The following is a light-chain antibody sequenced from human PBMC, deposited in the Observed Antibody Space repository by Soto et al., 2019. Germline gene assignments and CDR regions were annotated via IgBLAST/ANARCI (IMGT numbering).Light chain of an antibody. CDR1: QSVSSSY. CDR2: GAS. J-gene: IGKJ1*01. Sequence: EIVLTQSPGTLSLSPGERATLSCRASQSVSSSYLAWYQQKPGQAPRLLIYGASSRATGVPGRFSGSGSETEFTLTITSLQSEDSALYYCQQYNNWPQTFGQGTKVDI. V-gene: IGKV3-15*01. CDR3: QQYNNWPQT.